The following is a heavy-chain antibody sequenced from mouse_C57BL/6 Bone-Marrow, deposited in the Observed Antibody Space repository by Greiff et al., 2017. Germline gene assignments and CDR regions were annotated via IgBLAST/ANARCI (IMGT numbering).Heavy chain of an antibody. CDR1: GYTFTDYY. CDR3: ARDYYGSSWYFDY. D-gene: IGHD1-1*01. J-gene: IGHJ2*01. CDR2: INPNNGGT. V-gene: IGHV1-26*01. Sequence: VQLQQSGPELVKPGASVKISCKASGYTFTDYYMNWVKQRHGKSLEWIGDINPNNGGTSYNQKLKGKATLTVDKASSTAYMELRSLTSEDSAVYDCARDYYGSSWYFDYWGQGTILTVSS.